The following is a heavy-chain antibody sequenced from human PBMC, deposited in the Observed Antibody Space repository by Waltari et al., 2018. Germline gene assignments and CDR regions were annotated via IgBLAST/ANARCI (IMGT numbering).Heavy chain of an antibody. CDR2: VHQSGRS. J-gene: IGHJ4*02. D-gene: IGHD2-15*01. CDR3: ASDRGRGLYLDS. CDR1: RDSRSNIFF. V-gene: IGHV4-4*02. Sequence: QLQASSPGLVKPSGTLPLTCTVSRDSRSNIFFWSWVRQSPGKGLEWIGQVHQSGRSNYNPSLESRVTVSMDTSKNQFSLKMTSVTAADTAIYYCASDRGRGLYLDSWGQGTLVTVSP.